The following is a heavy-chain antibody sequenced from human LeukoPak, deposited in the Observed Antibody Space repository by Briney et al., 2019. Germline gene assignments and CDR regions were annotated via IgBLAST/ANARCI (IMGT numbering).Heavy chain of an antibody. D-gene: IGHD1-1*01. V-gene: IGHV4-59*01. CDR3: ARGRVSSSTWYSTYYYCFYMDV. J-gene: IGHJ6*03. CDR1: DDSITMYY. CDR2: VDHTGST. Sequence: SETLSLTCSVSDDSITMYYWTWIRQPPGKGLEWIGYVDHTGSTNFNPSLNGRVSISRDTTKNLFSLRLRSVTAADTAVYFCARGRVSSSTWYSTYYYCFYMDVWGKGTTVTVSS.